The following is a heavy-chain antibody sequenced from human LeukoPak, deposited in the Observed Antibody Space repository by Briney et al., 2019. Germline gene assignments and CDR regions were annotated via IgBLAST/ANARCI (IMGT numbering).Heavy chain of an antibody. CDR2: ISAYNGNT. CDR1: GYTFSMYG. V-gene: IGHV1-18*04. CDR3: ARDRGALPLTTFFDY. Sequence: GASVKVSCKASGYTFSMYGVSWVRQAPGQGLEWMGSISAYNGNTKYAQRLQGRVTMATDTSTSTAYMELRSLRSDDTAVYYCARDRGALPLTTFFDYWGQGTLVTVSA. D-gene: IGHD3-16*01. J-gene: IGHJ4*02.